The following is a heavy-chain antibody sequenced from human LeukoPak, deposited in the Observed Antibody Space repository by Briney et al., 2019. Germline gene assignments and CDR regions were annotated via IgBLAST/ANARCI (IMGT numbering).Heavy chain of an antibody. CDR3: ARGLYPGGSSTSCYLCFDS. J-gene: IGHJ4*02. Sequence: SETLSLTCAVYGGFFSGYYWTWIRQPPGKGLEWIGEVDHSGSTNYNPSLKSRVTISVDTPKNQFSLNLTSVTAADAAVYYCARGLYPGGSSTSCYLCFDSWGQGTLVTVSS. D-gene: IGHD2-2*01. CDR2: VDHSGST. CDR1: GGFFSGYY. V-gene: IGHV4-34*01.